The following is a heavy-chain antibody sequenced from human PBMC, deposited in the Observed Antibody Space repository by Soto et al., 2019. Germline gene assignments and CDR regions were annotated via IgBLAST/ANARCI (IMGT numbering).Heavy chain of an antibody. D-gene: IGHD6-6*01. CDR3: ARDRHNNFFDP. CDR2: SYYSGST. V-gene: IGHV4-31*03. J-gene: IGHJ5*02. Sequence: QVQLQESGPGLVKPSQTLSLTCTVSGASMSSGGYYWTWIRQSPGKGLEWIGYSYYSGSTYYNPSPESRVAISVDTSRSQSSLTLPSVTAADTAIYYCARDRHNNFFDPWGQGTLVTVSS. CDR1: GASMSSGGYY.